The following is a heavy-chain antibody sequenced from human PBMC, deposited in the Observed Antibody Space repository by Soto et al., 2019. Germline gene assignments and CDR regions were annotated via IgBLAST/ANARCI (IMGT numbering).Heavy chain of an antibody. CDR2: ISYDGTNK. D-gene: IGHD6-13*01. Sequence: QVQLVESGGGVVQPGRSLTLSCAASGFTFSNYAMHCVRQAPGKGLEWVAVISYDGTNKYYADSVKGRFTISRDDSKNTLYLQMNSLRAEDTAVYYCAKDRRSSWTFDYWGQGTLVTVSS. CDR3: AKDRRSSWTFDY. V-gene: IGHV3-30*18. CDR1: GFTFSNYA. J-gene: IGHJ4*02.